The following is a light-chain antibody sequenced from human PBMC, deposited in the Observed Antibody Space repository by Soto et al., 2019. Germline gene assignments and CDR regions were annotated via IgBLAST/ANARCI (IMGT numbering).Light chain of an antibody. CDR3: SSYSSSSTVV. CDR2: DVS. Sequence: QSALTQPASVSGSPGQSITISCTGTSSDVGGYNYVSWYQQHPGTAPKLMIYDVSNRPSGVSDRFSGSKSGNTAPLTISGLQADEEADYYCSSYSSSSTVVFGGGTKVTVL. CDR1: SSDVGGYNY. J-gene: IGLJ2*01. V-gene: IGLV2-14*01.